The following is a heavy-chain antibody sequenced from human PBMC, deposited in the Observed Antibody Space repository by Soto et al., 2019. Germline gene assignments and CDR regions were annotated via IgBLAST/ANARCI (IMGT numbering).Heavy chain of an antibody. Sequence: GGSLRLSCAASGFTFSSYSMNWVRQAPGKGLEWVSSISSSSSYIYYADSVKGRFTISRDNAKNSLYLQMNSLRAEDTAVYYCARDAEDYGDYVTDYYYYYMDVWGKGTTVTVSS. V-gene: IGHV3-21*01. CDR2: ISSSSSYI. CDR3: ARDAEDYGDYVTDYYYYYMDV. J-gene: IGHJ6*03. D-gene: IGHD4-17*01. CDR1: GFTFSSYS.